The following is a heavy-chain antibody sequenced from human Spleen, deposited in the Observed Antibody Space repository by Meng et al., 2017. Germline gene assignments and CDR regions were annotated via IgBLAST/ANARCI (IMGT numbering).Heavy chain of an antibody. V-gene: IGHV4-34*01. CDR3: ARDGPDSSAYKDY. D-gene: IGHD3-22*01. CDR1: GGSFSGYY. J-gene: IGHJ4*02. Sequence: SETLSLTCAVYGGSFSGYYWSWIRQPPGKGLEWIGEINHSGSTNYNPSLKSRVTISVDTSKNHFSLKLTSVTAADTAVYYCARDGPDSSAYKDYWGQGTLVTVSS. CDR2: INHSGST.